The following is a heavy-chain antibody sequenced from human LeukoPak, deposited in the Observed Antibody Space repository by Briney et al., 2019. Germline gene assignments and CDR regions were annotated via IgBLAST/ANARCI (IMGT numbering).Heavy chain of an antibody. D-gene: IGHD5-24*01. CDR1: GFTFNSYG. Sequence: PGRSLRLSCAASGFTFNSYGMHWVRQAPDKGLEWVAVISYDGSNKYYADSVKGRFTISRDNSKNTLYLQMNSLRAEDTAVYYCARSRDGYKYFDYWGQGTLVTVSS. V-gene: IGHV3-30*03. J-gene: IGHJ4*02. CDR2: ISYDGSNK. CDR3: ARSRDGYKYFDY.